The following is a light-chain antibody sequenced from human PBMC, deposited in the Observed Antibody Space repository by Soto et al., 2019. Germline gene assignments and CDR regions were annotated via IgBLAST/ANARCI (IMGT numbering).Light chain of an antibody. J-gene: IGKJ1*01. V-gene: IGKV3-20*01. CDR3: QQYGSSPDT. CDR1: QSVSSSY. CDR2: GAS. Sequence: EIVLTQSPGTLSLSPGERATLSYRASQSVSSSYLAWYQQKPGQAPRLLIYGASSRATGIPDRFSGSGSGTDFTLTISRLEPEDFAVYYCQQYGSSPDTFGQGTKVDIK.